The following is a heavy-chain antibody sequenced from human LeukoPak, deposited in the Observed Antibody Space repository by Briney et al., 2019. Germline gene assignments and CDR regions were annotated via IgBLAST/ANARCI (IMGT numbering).Heavy chain of an antibody. CDR1: GYTFSCYA. Sequence: GGSLRLSCAASGYTFSCYAVSWVRQPPGKGLEWVSAISGSGGSTYYADSVKGRFTISRDNSKNTLYLQMNSLRAEDTAVYYCAKDRFASGDFDYWGQGTLVTVSS. V-gene: IGHV3-23*01. J-gene: IGHJ4*02. CDR3: AKDRFASGDFDY. CDR2: ISGSGGST. D-gene: IGHD1-26*01.